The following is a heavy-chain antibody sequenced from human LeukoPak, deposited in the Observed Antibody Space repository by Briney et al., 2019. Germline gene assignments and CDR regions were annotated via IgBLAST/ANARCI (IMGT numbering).Heavy chain of an antibody. Sequence: ASVKVSCKASGYTFTGYYMHWVRQAPGQGLEWMGWMNPNNGNTDYAQKFQGRVTMTRNTSISTAYMELSSLRSEDTAVYYCARDSSGWYHWFDPWGQGTLVTVSS. CDR1: GYTFTGYY. V-gene: IGHV1-8*02. CDR2: MNPNNGNT. CDR3: ARDSSGWYHWFDP. D-gene: IGHD6-19*01. J-gene: IGHJ5*02.